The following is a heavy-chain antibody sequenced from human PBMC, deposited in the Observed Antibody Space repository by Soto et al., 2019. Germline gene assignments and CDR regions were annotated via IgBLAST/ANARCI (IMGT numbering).Heavy chain of an antibody. J-gene: IGHJ4*02. D-gene: IGHD6-13*01. CDR2: INAGNGNT. CDR3: ARGIAPYYFDY. Sequence: GASVTVSCKDSGYTLASYAMRWVRQAPGQRLEWMGWINAGNGNTKYSQKFQGRVTITRDTSASTAYMELSSLRSEDTAVYYCARGIAPYYFDYWGQGTLVTVSS. CDR1: GYTLASYA. V-gene: IGHV1-3*01.